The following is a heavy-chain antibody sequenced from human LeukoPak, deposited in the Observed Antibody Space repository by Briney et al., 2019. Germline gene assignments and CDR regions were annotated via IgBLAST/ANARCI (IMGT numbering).Heavy chain of an antibody. CDR2: IYHSGST. CDR1: GYPISSGYY. D-gene: IGHD3-22*01. CDR3: ARAGDSSGYYYSQYYFDY. J-gene: IGHJ4*02. Sequence: SETLSLTCTVSGYPISSGYYWGWIRQPPGKGLEWIGSIYHSGSTYYNPSLKSRLTISVDTSKNQFSLKLSSVTAADTAVYYCARAGDSSGYYYSQYYFDYWGQGTLVTVSS. V-gene: IGHV4-38-2*02.